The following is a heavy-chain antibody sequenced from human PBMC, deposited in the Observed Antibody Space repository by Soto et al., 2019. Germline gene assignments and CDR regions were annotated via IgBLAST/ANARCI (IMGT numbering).Heavy chain of an antibody. J-gene: IGHJ4*02. CDR2: IYSDGST. CDR1: GFTVSGNY. Sequence: EVQLVESGGGLVQPGVSLRLSCAASGFTVSGNYMNWVRQAPGKGLEWVSVIYSDGSTYYADSVKGRFTISSDSSKNRLYLQMNRLRAEDTAVYYCARGGGAAAAYWGPGTLVTVS. CDR3: ARGGGAAAAY. V-gene: IGHV3-66*01. D-gene: IGHD6-13*01.